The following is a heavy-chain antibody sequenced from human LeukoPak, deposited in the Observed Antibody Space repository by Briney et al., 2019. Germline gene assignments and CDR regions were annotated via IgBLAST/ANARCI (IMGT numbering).Heavy chain of an antibody. D-gene: IGHD6-6*01. CDR1: GGSISTYY. V-gene: IGHV4-4*09. CDR3: ARHDAGIAARPFDN. Sequence: PSETLSLTCTVSGGSISTYYWSWIRRPPGKGLKWIAYIHASGPTNYNPSLKSRITISVDTSKNQFSLKLSSVTAADTAVYYCARHDAGIAARPFDNWGQGTLVTVSS. J-gene: IGHJ4*02. CDR2: IHASGPT.